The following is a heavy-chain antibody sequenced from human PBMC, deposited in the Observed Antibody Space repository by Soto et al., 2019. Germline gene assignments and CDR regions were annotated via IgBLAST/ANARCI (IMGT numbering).Heavy chain of an antibody. CDR2: IKQDGSEK. CDR1: GFTFSSYW. J-gene: IGHJ4*02. Sequence: GGSLRLSCAASGFTFSSYWMSWVRQAPGKGLEWVANIKQDGSEKYYVDSVKGRFTISRDNAKNSLYLQMNSLRAEDTAVYYCARYNWNDGPHFDYWGQGTLVTVSS. V-gene: IGHV3-7*01. D-gene: IGHD1-20*01. CDR3: ARYNWNDGPHFDY.